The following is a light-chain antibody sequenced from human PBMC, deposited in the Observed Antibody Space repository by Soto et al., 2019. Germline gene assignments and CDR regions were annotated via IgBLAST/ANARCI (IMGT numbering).Light chain of an antibody. Sequence: DIQMTQSPSSLSASVGDRVTITCRASQSISSYLNWYQQKPGKAPKLLIYAASSLQSAVPSRFSGRGSWTDFTLTISGLQPDDFATYYCQHSYSTLSTVGTGTKVD. V-gene: IGKV1-39*01. CDR3: QHSYSTLST. CDR1: QSISSY. J-gene: IGKJ3*01. CDR2: AAS.